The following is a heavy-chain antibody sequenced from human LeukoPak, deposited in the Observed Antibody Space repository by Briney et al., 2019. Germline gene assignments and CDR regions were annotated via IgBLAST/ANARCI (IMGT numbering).Heavy chain of an antibody. J-gene: IGHJ5*02. Sequence: GGSLRLSCAASGFTFSSYEMNWVRQAPGKGLEWVSYISSGGSTIYYADSVKGRFTISRDNAKNSLYLQMNSLRAEDTAVYYCARVRGCSGGSCYSTPQKNWFDPWGQGTLVTVSS. D-gene: IGHD2-15*01. CDR2: ISSGGSTI. CDR3: ARVRGCSGGSCYSTPQKNWFDP. CDR1: GFTFSSYE. V-gene: IGHV3-48*03.